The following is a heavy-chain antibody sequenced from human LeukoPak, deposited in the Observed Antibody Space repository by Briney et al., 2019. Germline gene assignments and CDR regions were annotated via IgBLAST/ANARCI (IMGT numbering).Heavy chain of an antibody. D-gene: IGHD3-10*01. CDR3: ARDLGPSAFGELSWFDP. Sequence: SQTLSLTCAISGDSVSSNSAAWNWIRQSPSRGLEWLGGTYYRSKWYNDYAVSVKSRITINPDTSKNQFSLQLNSVTPEDTAVYYCARDLGPSAFGELSWFDPWGQGTLVTVS. J-gene: IGHJ5*02. CDR2: TYYRSKWYN. V-gene: IGHV6-1*01. CDR1: GDSVSSNSAA.